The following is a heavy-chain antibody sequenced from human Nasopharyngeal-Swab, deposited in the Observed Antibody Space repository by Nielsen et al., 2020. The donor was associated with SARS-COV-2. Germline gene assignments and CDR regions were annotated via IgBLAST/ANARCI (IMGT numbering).Heavy chain of an antibody. CDR2: IRSKGNNYAT. V-gene: IGHV3-73*01. CDR3: TRCGGSCYAGRDY. Sequence: GESLKISCAASGFTFSDSAIHWVRQASGEGLEWVARIRSKGNNYATAYSASVKGRFIIFRDDPTNTAYLQMNSLKTEDTAVYYCTRCGGSCYAGRDYWGQGTLVTVSS. D-gene: IGHD2-15*01. J-gene: IGHJ4*02. CDR1: GFTFSDSA.